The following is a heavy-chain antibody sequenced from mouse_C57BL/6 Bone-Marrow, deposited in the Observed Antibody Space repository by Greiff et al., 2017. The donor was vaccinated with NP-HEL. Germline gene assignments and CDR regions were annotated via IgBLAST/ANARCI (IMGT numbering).Heavy chain of an antibody. V-gene: IGHV1-69*01. D-gene: IGHD1-1*01. CDR2: IDPSDSYT. J-gene: IGHJ1*03. CDR3: ARRANTTVVVYWYFDV. Sequence: QVQLQQPGAELVMPGASVKLSCKASGYTFTSYWMHWVKQRPGQGLEWIGEIDPSDSYTNYNQKFKGKSTLTVDKSSSTAYMQLSSLTSEDSAVYYCARRANTTVVVYWYFDVWGTGTTVTVSS. CDR1: GYTFTSYW.